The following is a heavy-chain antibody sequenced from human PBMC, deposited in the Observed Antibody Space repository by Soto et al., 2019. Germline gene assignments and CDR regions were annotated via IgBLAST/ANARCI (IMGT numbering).Heavy chain of an antibody. CDR2: IIPIFGTA. D-gene: IGHD2-21*02. Sequence: SVKVSCKASGGTFSSYAISWVRQAPGQGLEWMGGIIPIFGTANYAQKFQGRVTITADKSTSTAYMELSSLRSEDTAVYYCARGLNMVTSGYYYGMDVWGQGTTVTVSS. CDR3: ARGLNMVTSGYYYGMDV. CDR1: GGTFSSYA. V-gene: IGHV1-69*06. J-gene: IGHJ6*02.